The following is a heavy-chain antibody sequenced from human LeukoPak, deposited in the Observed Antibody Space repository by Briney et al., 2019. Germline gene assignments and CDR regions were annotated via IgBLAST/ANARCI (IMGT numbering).Heavy chain of an antibody. J-gene: IGHJ4*02. CDR1: GGSFSTYY. V-gene: IGHV4-34*01. Sequence: SETLSLTCAVYGGSFSTYYWSWIRQPPGKGLEWIGEINHSGSTNYNPSLKSGVTISVDTSKNQFSLKLSSVTAADTAVYYCARGLVPGFLDYWGQGTPVTVSS. CDR3: ARGLVPGFLDY. CDR2: INHSGST.